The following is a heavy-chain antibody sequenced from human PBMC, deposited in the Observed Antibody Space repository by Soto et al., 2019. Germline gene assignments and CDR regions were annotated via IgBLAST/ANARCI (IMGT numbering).Heavy chain of an antibody. CDR2: RYTSGSA. CDR3: ARGTVMDYYDSSGYYFDY. J-gene: IGHJ4*02. CDR1: GGSFNGYY. Sequence: SESLSLTCTLSGGSFNGYYWSWVRPPAGEGLESIGRRYTSGSADYNPALKSRVTMSIDTSENQFSMKLTSVTAADTAVYYCARGTVMDYYDSSGYYFDYWGQGTPVTVSS. D-gene: IGHD3-22*01. V-gene: IGHV4-4*07.